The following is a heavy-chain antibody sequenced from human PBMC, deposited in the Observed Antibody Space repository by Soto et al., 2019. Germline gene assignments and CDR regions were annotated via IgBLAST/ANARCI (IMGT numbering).Heavy chain of an antibody. J-gene: IGHJ6*02. CDR3: ARTVRLGYCSSSSCYTGGYYYYGMDV. CDR2: IIPILNRA. Sequence: SVQVSCKSSGGTFSSYPISWVRQAPAQGREGMGGIIPILNRANYAQKFQDRVTITADESMSTAYMELSSLRYEDTAVYYCARTVRLGYCSSSSCYTGGYYYYGMDVWGQGTMVTVSS. D-gene: IGHD2-2*02. V-gene: IGHV1-69*13. CDR1: GGTFSSYP.